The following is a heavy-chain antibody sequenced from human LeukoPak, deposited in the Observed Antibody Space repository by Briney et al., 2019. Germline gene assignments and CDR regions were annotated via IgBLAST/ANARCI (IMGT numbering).Heavy chain of an antibody. D-gene: IGHD6-19*01. Sequence: SETLSLTCGVYGGSFSGYYWSWIRQPPGKGLEWIGEINHSGSTNYNPSLKSRVTISVDTSKNQFSLKLSSVTAADTAVYYCARGSSGWLDYWGQGTLVTVSS. CDR2: INHSGST. J-gene: IGHJ4*02. V-gene: IGHV4-34*01. CDR3: ARGSSGWLDY. CDR1: GGSFSGYY.